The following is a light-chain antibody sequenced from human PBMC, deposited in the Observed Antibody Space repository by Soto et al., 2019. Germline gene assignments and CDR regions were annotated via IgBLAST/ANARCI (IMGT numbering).Light chain of an antibody. CDR2: GAS. J-gene: IGKJ1*01. Sequence: AVQLTQSPSSLSASVGDRVTITCRASQGIRTDLGWYQQSPGKAPKVLIVGASTLQSGVPSRFSGSGSGTDFTITISSLQPEDSATYYCLQDVSYPRTFGQGTKVEIK. CDR3: LQDVSYPRT. V-gene: IGKV1-6*01. CDR1: QGIRTD.